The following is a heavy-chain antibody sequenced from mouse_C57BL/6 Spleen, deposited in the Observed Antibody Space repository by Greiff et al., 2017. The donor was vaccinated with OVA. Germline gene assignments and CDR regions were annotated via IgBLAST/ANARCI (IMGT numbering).Heavy chain of an antibody. CDR3: ARERDGNYFDY. J-gene: IGHJ2*01. CDR2: ISSGSSTI. Sequence: EVKLMESGGGLVKPGGSLKLSCAASGFTFSDYGMHWVRQAPEKGLEWVAYISSGSSTIYYADTVKGRFTIPRDNAKNTLFLQMTSLRSEDTAMYYCARERDGNYFDYWGQGTTLTVSS. CDR1: GFTFSDYG. V-gene: IGHV5-17*01. D-gene: IGHD2-1*01.